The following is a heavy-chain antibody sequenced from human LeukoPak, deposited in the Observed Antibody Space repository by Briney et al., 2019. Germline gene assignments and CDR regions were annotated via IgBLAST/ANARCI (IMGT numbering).Heavy chain of an antibody. V-gene: IGHV6-1*01. Sequence: SQTLSLTCAISGDSLSSNTPAWNWIRQSPSRGLEWLGGTYYRSKWYNDYALSVKSRITINPDTSKNQFSLQLNSVTPEDTAVYYCARGENWGFGYWGQGTLVTVSS. CDR1: GDSLSSNTPA. D-gene: IGHD7-27*01. CDR3: ARGENWGFGY. CDR2: TYYRSKWYN. J-gene: IGHJ4*02.